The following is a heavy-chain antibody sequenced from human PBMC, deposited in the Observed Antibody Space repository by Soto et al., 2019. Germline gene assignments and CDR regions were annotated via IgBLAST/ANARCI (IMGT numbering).Heavy chain of an antibody. CDR3: ARDRRSSGYRAADY. Sequence: GGSLRLSCAAPGFTFSSYWMSWVRQAPGKGLEWVANIKQDGSEKYYVDSVKGRFTISRDNAKNSLYLQMNSLRAEDTAVYYCARDRRSSGYRAADYWGQGTLVTVSS. CDR2: IKQDGSEK. V-gene: IGHV3-7*03. CDR1: GFTFSSYW. D-gene: IGHD3-22*01. J-gene: IGHJ4*02.